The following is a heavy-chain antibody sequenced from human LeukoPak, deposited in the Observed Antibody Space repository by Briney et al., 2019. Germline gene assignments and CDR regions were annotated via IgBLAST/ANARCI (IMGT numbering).Heavy chain of an antibody. V-gene: IGHV3-21*01. CDR1: GFTFSSYG. D-gene: IGHD6-19*01. CDR2: ISSSSSYI. CDR3: ARFGSYSSGVGY. Sequence: GGSLRLSCAASGFTFSSYGMHWVRQAPGKGLEWVSSISSSSSYIYYADSVKGRFTISRDNAKNSLYLQMNSLRAEDTAVYYCARFGSYSSGVGYWGQGTLVTVSS. J-gene: IGHJ4*02.